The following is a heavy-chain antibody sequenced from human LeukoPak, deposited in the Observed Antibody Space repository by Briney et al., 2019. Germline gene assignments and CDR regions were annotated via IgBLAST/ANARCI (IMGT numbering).Heavy chain of an antibody. J-gene: IGHJ4*02. CDR3: ARARAGIAARPFDY. CDR1: RDSVSNDKFF. CDR2: VYYSGST. V-gene: IGHV4-39*01. D-gene: IGHD6-6*01. Sequence: SETLSLTCTVSRDSVSNDKFFWGWIRQPPGEGLEWIGSVYYSGSTYYNPSLNSRVTISVDTSKNQFSLKLSSVTAADTAVYYCARARAGIAARPFDYWGQGTLVTVSS.